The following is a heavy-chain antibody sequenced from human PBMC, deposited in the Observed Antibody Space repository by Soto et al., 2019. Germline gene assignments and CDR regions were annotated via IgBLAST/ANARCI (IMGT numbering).Heavy chain of an antibody. CDR3: ARAKCSGGSCYSWSLDY. CDR2: RYYSEST. J-gene: IGHJ4*02. V-gene: IGHV4-31*03. CDR1: CGSITTGGYY. Sequence: SETLSLTCTVSCGSITTGGYYWSWIRQLPGKRLEWIGHRYYSESTYYNPSLKSRVSISLDTSKNQFSLKLSFLTAADTAMYYCARAKCSGGSCYSWSLDYWGQGTPVTVSS. D-gene: IGHD2-15*01.